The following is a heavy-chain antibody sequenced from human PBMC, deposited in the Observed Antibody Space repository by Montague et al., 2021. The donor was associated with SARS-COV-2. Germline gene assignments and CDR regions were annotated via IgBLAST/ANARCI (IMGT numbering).Heavy chain of an antibody. Sequence: CAISGDSVSSNPATWNWIRQSPSRGLEWLGRTYYRSKWYHDYAISLKSRITINPDTSKNQFSLQLSSVAPEDTAVFYCARTTTRMLYPENAFDIWGQGTMVTFSS. CDR3: ARTTTRMLYPENAFDI. D-gene: IGHD2-15*01. J-gene: IGHJ3*02. CDR1: GDSVSSNPAT. CDR2: TYYRSKWYH. V-gene: IGHV6-1*01.